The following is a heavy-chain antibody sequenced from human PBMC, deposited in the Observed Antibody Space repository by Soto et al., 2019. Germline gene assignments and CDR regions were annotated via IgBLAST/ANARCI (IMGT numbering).Heavy chain of an antibody. D-gene: IGHD3-9*01. CDR3: ARGETYYDILAGYSPLGY. Sequence: QVQLVQSGAEVTKPGSSVKVSCKASGGTFSSYAISWVRQAPGQGLEWMGGIIPIFGTANYAQKFQGRVTITADKSTTTAYMELSSLRSEDTAVYYRARGETYYDILAGYSPLGYWGQGTLVTVSS. CDR2: IIPIFGTA. CDR1: GGTFSSYA. V-gene: IGHV1-69*06. J-gene: IGHJ4*02.